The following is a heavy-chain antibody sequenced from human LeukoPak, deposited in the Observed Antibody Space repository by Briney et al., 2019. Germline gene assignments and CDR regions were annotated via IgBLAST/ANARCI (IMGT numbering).Heavy chain of an antibody. CDR1: GGTFSCYA. D-gene: IGHD5-24*01. Sequence: SVKVSCKASGGTFSCYAISWVRQAPGQGLEWMGGIIPIFGTANYAQKFQGRVTITTDESTSTAYMELSSLRSEDTAVYYCARGGSGDGYNFHWYFDLWGRGTLVTVSS. V-gene: IGHV1-69*05. CDR3: ARGGSGDGYNFHWYFDL. CDR2: IIPIFGTA. J-gene: IGHJ2*01.